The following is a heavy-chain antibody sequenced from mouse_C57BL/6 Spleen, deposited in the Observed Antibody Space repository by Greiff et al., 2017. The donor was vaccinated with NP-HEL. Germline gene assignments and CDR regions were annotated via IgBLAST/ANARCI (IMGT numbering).Heavy chain of an antibody. D-gene: IGHD4-1*01. CDR1: GYTFTSYW. V-gene: IGHV1-69*01. CDR2: IDPSDSYT. Sequence: VQLQQPGAELVMPGASVKLSCKASGYTFTSYWMHWVKQRPGQGLEWIGEIDPSDSYTNYNQKFKGKSTLTVDKSSSTAYMQLSSLTSEDSAVYYCARTGTRYYFDYWGQGTTLTVSS. CDR3: ARTGTRYYFDY. J-gene: IGHJ2*01.